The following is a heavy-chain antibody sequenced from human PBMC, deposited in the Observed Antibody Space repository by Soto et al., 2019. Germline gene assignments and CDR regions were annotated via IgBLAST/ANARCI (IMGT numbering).Heavy chain of an antibody. CDR3: ARGLSITNTFYYYYAMDV. D-gene: IGHD2-8*01. CDR2: INHSGST. V-gene: IGHV4-34*01. J-gene: IGHJ6*02. Sequence: QVQLQQWGAGLLKPSETLSLTCAIYGGSFSRYYWNWIRQPPGEGLEWIGEINHSGSTNYNPSLKSRVTISVDTSSNQFSLKLSSVTAADTAVYYCARGLSITNTFYYYYAMDVWGQGTTVTVS. CDR1: GGSFSRYY.